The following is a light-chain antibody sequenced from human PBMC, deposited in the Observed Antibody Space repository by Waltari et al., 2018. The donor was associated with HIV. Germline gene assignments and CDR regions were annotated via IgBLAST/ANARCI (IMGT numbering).Light chain of an antibody. CDR2: KIS. CDR1: QSLIYTDGNTY. Sequence: EAVLTQSPVSLPVALGWPASISCRSRQSLIYTDGNTYLNWFHQRPGQSPRRLIYKISNRDAGVPDRFSGSGSVTDFTLHISRVEAEDVGIFYCMQSTHWPGTFGQGTRVEIQ. V-gene: IGKV2-30*01. J-gene: IGKJ1*01. CDR3: MQSTHWPGT.